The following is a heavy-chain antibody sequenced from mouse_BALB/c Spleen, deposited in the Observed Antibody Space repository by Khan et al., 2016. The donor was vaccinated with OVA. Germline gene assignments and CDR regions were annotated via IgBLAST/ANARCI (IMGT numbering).Heavy chain of an antibody. CDR3: AKFTPDYYSMDY. J-gene: IGHJ4*01. V-gene: IGHV2-3*01. CDR1: GFSLSSNG. CDR2: IWGDGST. Sequence: QVQLKESGPGLVAPSQSLSITCTVSGFSLSSNGVSWVRQPPGKGLEGLGVIWGDGSTNYNSTLKSRLIISKDNSKSQVFLKLNSLQTDDTATYYCAKFTPDYYSMDYWGQGTSVTVSS. D-gene: IGHD1-1*01.